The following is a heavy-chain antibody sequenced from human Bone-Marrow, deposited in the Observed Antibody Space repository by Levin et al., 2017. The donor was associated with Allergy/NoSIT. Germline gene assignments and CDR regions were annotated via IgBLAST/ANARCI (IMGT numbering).Heavy chain of an antibody. V-gene: IGHV3-74*01. J-gene: IGHJ6*02. Sequence: GGSLRLSCAASGFTFRSYWMHWVRQAPGKGLVWVSRMNSDGSSTSYADSVKGRFTISRDNAKNTLYLQMNSLRAEDTAVYYCARDGYCSSTSCEYYYGMDVWGQGTTVTVSS. CDR2: MNSDGSST. D-gene: IGHD2-2*03. CDR3: ARDGYCSSTSCEYYYGMDV. CDR1: GFTFRSYW.